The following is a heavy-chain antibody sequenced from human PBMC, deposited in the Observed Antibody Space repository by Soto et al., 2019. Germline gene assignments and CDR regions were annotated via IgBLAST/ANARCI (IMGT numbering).Heavy chain of an antibody. V-gene: IGHV4-4*02. CDR2: IYHGGST. Sequence: SETLSLTCAVSGGSISSSNWWSWVRQPSGKGLEWIGEIYHGGSTNYNPSLKSRVTISVDKSKNQFSLTLSSVTAADTAVYSCARSRGYYDSSGYSYYWGQGTLVTVSS. CDR1: GGSISSSNW. J-gene: IGHJ4*02. CDR3: ARSRGYYDSSGYSYY. D-gene: IGHD3-22*01.